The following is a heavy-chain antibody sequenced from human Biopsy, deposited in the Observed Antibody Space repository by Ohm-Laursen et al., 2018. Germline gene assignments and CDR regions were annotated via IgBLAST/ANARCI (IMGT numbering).Heavy chain of an antibody. CDR1: GDSISNYY. J-gene: IGHJ4*02. CDR3: ARGSNDFGGLYFPR. CDR2: ISYTGYT. D-gene: IGHD4-23*01. V-gene: IGHV4-59*01. Sequence: TLSLTCNITGDSISNYYWSWIRQPPGKGLEWIGHISYTGYTSYNASLKSRVTISVDTSRNHFSLRLSSLTAADTAVYYCARGSNDFGGLYFPRWGQGTLLTISS.